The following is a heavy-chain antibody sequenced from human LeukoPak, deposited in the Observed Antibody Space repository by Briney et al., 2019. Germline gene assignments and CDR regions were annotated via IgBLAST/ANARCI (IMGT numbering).Heavy chain of an antibody. Sequence: GGSLRLSCEVSGFTFYRHSMSWVRQAPGKGLEWVAVISYDGSNKYYADSVKGRFTISRDNSKNTLYLQMNSLRAEDTGVYYCAKDLSSGSRRAYWGQGTLVTVSS. D-gene: IGHD6-19*01. V-gene: IGHV3-30*18. CDR3: AKDLSSGSRRAY. CDR1: GFTFYRHS. J-gene: IGHJ4*02. CDR2: ISYDGSNK.